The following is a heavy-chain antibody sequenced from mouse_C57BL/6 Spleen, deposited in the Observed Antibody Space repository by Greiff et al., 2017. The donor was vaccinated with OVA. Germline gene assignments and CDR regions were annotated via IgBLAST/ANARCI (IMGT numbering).Heavy chain of an antibody. J-gene: IGHJ2*01. V-gene: IGHV7-3*01. Sequence: EVQRVESGGGLVQPGGSLSLSCAASGFTFTDYYMSWVRQPPGKALEWLGFIRNKANGYTTEYSASVKGRFTISRDNSQSILYLQMNALRAEDSATYYCARLNGSSYFDYWGQGTTLTVSS. D-gene: IGHD1-1*01. CDR3: ARLNGSSYFDY. CDR2: IRNKANGYTT. CDR1: GFTFTDYY.